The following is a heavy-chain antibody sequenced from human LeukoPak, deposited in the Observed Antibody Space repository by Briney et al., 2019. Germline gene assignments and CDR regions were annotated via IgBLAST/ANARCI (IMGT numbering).Heavy chain of an antibody. Sequence: GGSLRLSCAASGFTFNNYAMSWVRQAPGKGREGVSSISSSSSYIYYADSVKGRFTISRDNAKNSLYLQMNSLRAEDTAVYYCAKDRGSSPYYYYGMDVWGQGTTVTVSS. V-gene: IGHV3-21*01. J-gene: IGHJ6*02. CDR2: ISSSSSYI. D-gene: IGHD1-26*01. CDR1: GFTFNNYA. CDR3: AKDRGSSPYYYYGMDV.